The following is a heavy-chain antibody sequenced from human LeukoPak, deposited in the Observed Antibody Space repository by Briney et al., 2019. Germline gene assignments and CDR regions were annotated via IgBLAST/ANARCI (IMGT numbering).Heavy chain of an antibody. CDR2: IWYDGSNK. CDR3: AKDLFWLLVNGAFDY. D-gene: IGHD3-3*01. Sequence: QPGRSLRLSCAASGFTFSSYGMHWVRQAPGKGLEWVAVIWYDGSNKYYADSVKGRFTISRDNSKNTLYLQMNSLRAEDTAVYYCAKDLFWLLVNGAFDYWGQGTLVTVSS. V-gene: IGHV3-33*06. J-gene: IGHJ4*02. CDR1: GFTFSSYG.